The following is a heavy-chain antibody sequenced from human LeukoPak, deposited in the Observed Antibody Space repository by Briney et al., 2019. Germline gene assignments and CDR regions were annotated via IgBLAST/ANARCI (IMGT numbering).Heavy chain of an antibody. CDR1: GYNFISYY. J-gene: IGHJ4*02. Sequence: GASVKVSCKASGYNFISYYMHWVRQAPGQGLEWMGIINPSGGSTSYAQKFQDRVTMTEDTSTDTAYMELSSLRSEDTAVYYCATDPLRWSGYPCWGQGTLVTVSS. D-gene: IGHD3-3*01. CDR3: ATDPLRWSGYPC. CDR2: INPSGGST. V-gene: IGHV1-46*01.